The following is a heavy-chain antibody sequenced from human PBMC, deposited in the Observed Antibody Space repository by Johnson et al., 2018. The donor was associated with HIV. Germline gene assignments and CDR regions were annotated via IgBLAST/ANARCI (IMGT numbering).Heavy chain of an antibody. D-gene: IGHD6-19*01. CDR2: ISYDGSNK. V-gene: IGHV3-30*03. J-gene: IGHJ3*02. CDR1: GFTFFSYG. CDR3: ARDRPSGWPDAFDI. Sequence: QVQLVESGGGVVQPGRSLRLSCVASGFTFFSYGMHWVRQAPGKGLEWVAVISYDGSNKYYADSVKGRFTISRDNSKNTLYLQMNSLRPEDTAVYYCARDRPSGWPDAFDIWGQGTMVTVSS.